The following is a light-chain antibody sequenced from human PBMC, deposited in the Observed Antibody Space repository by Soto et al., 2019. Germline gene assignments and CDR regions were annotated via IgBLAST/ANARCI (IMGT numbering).Light chain of an antibody. Sequence: EIVLTQSPGTLSLSPGERATLSCGASQSVSSNLAWYQQKPGQAPRLLIYGASTRATGIPARFSGSGSGTEFTLTISSLQSEYFAVYYCQQYNNSPWTFGQGTKVEIK. CDR3: QQYNNSPWT. V-gene: IGKV3-15*01. CDR2: GAS. J-gene: IGKJ1*01. CDR1: QSVSSN.